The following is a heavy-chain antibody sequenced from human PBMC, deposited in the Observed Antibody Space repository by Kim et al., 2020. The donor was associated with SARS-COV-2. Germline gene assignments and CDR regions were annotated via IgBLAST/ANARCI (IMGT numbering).Heavy chain of an antibody. V-gene: IGHV4-59*01. CDR3: AREDYGDYNSAFDI. Sequence: NPSLQSRVTISVDTSKNQFSLKRSSVTAADTAVYYCAREDYGDYNSAFDIWGQGTMVTVSS. D-gene: IGHD4-17*01. J-gene: IGHJ3*02.